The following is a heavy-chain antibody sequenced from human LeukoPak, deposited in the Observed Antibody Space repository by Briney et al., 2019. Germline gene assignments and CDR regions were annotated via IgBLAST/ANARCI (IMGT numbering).Heavy chain of an antibody. CDR3: ARGRRYQLKLYYYYYMDV. CDR2: INHSGST. J-gene: IGHJ6*03. CDR1: GGSFSGYY. D-gene: IGHD2-2*01. V-gene: IGHV4-34*01. Sequence: PSQTLSLTCAVYGGSFSGYYWSWIRQPTGKGLEWIGEINHSGSTNYNPSLKSRVTISVDTSKNQFSLKLSSVTAADTAVYYCARGRRYQLKLYYYYYMDVWGKGTTVTVSS.